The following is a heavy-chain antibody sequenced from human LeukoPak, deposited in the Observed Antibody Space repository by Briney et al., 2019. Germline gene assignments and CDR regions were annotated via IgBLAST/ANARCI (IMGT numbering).Heavy chain of an antibody. J-gene: IGHJ4*02. Sequence: PGGSLRLSCAASGFTFSSYSMNWVRQAPGKGLEWVSSISSSSSYIYYADSVKGRFTISRDNSKNTLYLQMNSLRAEDTAVYYCARGASGVGYYDSSGYLDYWGQGTLVTVSS. D-gene: IGHD3-22*01. CDR2: ISSSSSYI. CDR3: ARGASGVGYYDSSGYLDY. V-gene: IGHV3-21*04. CDR1: GFTFSSYS.